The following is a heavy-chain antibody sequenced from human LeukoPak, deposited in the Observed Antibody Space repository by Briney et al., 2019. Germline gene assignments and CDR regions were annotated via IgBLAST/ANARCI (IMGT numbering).Heavy chain of an antibody. Sequence: SETLSLTCTVSGGSISSSSYYWGWIRQPPGKGLEWIGSVYYTGTSYYNPSLKSRVTISIDTSKKHFSLKLTSVTAADTAVYYCARGAPPQNWGQGTLVTVSS. V-gene: IGHV4-39*07. CDR2: VYYTGTS. CDR3: ARGAPPQN. J-gene: IGHJ4*02. CDR1: GGSISSSSYY.